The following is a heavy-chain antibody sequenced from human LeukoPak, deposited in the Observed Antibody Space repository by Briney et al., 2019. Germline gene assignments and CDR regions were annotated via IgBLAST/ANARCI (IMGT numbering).Heavy chain of an antibody. V-gene: IGHV1-69*05. D-gene: IGHD6-6*01. CDR2: IIPIFGTA. CDR1: GGTFSSYA. CDR3: ARSSERDWHSSLETHY. Sequence: GASVKVSCKASGGTFSSYAISWVRQAPGQGLEWMGGIIPIFGTANYAQKFQGRVTITTDESTSTAYMELSSLRSEDTAVYYCARSSERDWHSSLETHYWGQGTLVTVSS. J-gene: IGHJ4*02.